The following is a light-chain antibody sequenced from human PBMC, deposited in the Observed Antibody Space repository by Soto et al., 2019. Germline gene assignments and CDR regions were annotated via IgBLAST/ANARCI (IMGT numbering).Light chain of an antibody. Sequence: QAVVTQPPSASGTPGQRVTISCSGSSSNIGSNFVYWYQQFPGTAPKLLIYRNNQRRSGVPDRFSGSKSGTSASLAISGLPSEDEADYYCAAWDDSLSGWVFGGGTKLAVL. J-gene: IGLJ3*02. V-gene: IGLV1-47*01. CDR3: AAWDDSLSGWV. CDR2: RNN. CDR1: SSNIGSNF.